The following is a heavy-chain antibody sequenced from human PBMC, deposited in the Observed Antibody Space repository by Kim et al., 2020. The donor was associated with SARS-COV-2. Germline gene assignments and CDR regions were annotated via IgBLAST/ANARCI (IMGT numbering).Heavy chain of an antibody. J-gene: IGHJ3*02. CDR2: IYYSGST. CDR3: ARDFPTQPHAFDI. CDR1: GGSISSGGYY. Sequence: SETLSLTCTVSGGSISSGGYYWSWIRQHPGKGLEWIGYIYYSGSTYYNPSLKRRVTISVDTSKNQFSLKLSSVTAADTAVYYCARDFPTQPHAFDIWGQGTMVTVSS. V-gene: IGHV4-31*03.